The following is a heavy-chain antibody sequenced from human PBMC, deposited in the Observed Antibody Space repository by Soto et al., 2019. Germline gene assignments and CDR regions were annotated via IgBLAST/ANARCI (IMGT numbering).Heavy chain of an antibody. CDR2: ISAYNGNT. V-gene: IGHV1-18*01. J-gene: IGHJ4*02. Sequence: QVPLVQSGAEVKKPGASVKVSGKASGYTFTSYGIIWVRQAPGQGLEWMGWISAYNGNTNYAQKLQGRVTMTTDTSTSTAYMELRSLRSDDTAVYYCARDRSAYCGGDCYSGRYWGQGTLVTVSS. CDR3: ARDRSAYCGGDCYSGRY. D-gene: IGHD2-21*02. CDR1: GYTFTSYG.